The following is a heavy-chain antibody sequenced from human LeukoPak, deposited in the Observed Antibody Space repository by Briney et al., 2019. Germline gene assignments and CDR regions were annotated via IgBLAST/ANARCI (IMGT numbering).Heavy chain of an antibody. J-gene: IGHJ4*02. Sequence: SETLSLTCAVYGVSFSGYYWSWIRQPPGKGLEWIGEINHSGSTNYNPSLKSRVTISIDTSKNQFSLKLSSVTAADTAVYYCARLRPLDYWGQGTLVTVSS. CDR1: GVSFSGYY. CDR3: ARLRPLDY. V-gene: IGHV4-34*01. CDR2: INHSGST.